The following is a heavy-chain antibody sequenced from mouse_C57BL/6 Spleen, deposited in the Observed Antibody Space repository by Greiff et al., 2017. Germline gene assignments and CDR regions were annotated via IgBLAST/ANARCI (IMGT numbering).Heavy chain of an antibody. J-gene: IGHJ2*01. CDR2: INPSNGGT. Sequence: QVQLQQPGTELVKPGASVKLSCKASGYTFTSYWMHWVKQRPGQGLEWIGNINPSNGGTNYNEKFKSKATLTVDKSSSTAYMHLSSLTSEDSAVDDCARYDGYFLYYFDYWGQGTTLTVSS. V-gene: IGHV1-53*01. CDR1: GYTFTSYW. D-gene: IGHD2-3*01. CDR3: ARYDGYFLYYFDY.